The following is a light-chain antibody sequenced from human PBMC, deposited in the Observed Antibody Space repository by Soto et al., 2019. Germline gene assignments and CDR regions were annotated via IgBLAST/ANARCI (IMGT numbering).Light chain of an antibody. CDR1: QSISLF. CDR2: AAS. CDR3: HQTDSIPET. Sequence: DIQMTQSPSSLSASVGDTVTITWRASQSISLFLNWYQQKPGKAPKLLIYAASNLHSGVPSRFSGSGSGTDFTLTISSLQPEDFATYYCHQTDSIPETFGQGTKVEIK. V-gene: IGKV1-39*01. J-gene: IGKJ1*01.